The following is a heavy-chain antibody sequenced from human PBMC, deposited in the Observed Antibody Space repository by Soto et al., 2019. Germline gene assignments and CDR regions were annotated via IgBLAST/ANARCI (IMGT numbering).Heavy chain of an antibody. CDR3: AKDPLDAFDI. CDR2: ISAYNGNT. CDR1: GYTFTSYG. V-gene: IGHV1-18*01. J-gene: IGHJ3*02. Sequence: ASVKVSCKASGYTFTSYGISWVRQAPGQGLEWMGWISAYNGNTNYAQKLQGRVTMTTDTSTSTAYMELRSLRAEDTAVYYCAKDPLDAFDIWGQGTMVTVSS.